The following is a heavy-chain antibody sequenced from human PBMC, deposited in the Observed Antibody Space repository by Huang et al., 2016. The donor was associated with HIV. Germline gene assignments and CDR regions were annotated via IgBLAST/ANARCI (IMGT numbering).Heavy chain of an antibody. V-gene: IGHV4-39*01. CDR1: GGSIKSRNYY. Sequence: QLQLQESGPGLVKPSDTLSLNCTISGGSIKSRNYYWGWVRQAPGKGLEGIGDIYYSGSPYYNPSLRSRVSLSVDTSKNQVTLKVNAVIAADTAFYYCARRQGSGYYFYFDYWGRGIPVTVSA. CDR2: IYYSGSP. J-gene: IGHJ4*02. D-gene: IGHD3-22*01. CDR3: ARRQGSGYYFYFDY.